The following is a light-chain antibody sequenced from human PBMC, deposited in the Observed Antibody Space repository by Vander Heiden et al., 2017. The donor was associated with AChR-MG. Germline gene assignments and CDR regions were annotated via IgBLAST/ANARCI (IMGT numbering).Light chain of an antibody. Sequence: PGQSITISCPGSDTDVGNYNLVSWYQQYPGKAPRLLIYEVDKRPSGISGRFSGSKSGNTASLTISGLQGEDEAHYFCCSHSGSVTYVLFGGGTKVTVL. J-gene: IGLJ2*01. V-gene: IGLV2-23*02. CDR2: EVD. CDR3: CSHSGSVTYVL. CDR1: DTDVGNYNL.